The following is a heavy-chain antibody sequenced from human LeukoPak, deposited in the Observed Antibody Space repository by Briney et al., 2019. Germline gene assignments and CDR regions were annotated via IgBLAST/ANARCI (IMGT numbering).Heavy chain of an antibody. Sequence: GGSLRLSCAASGFTFDDYTMHWVRQAPGKGPEWVSVISWCGGSTYYADSVKGRFTISRDNSKNSLYLQMNSLRTEDTALYYCAKDILTGYRDYYYRMDVWGQGTTVTASS. CDR1: GFTFDDYT. CDR2: ISWCGGST. J-gene: IGHJ6*02. CDR3: AKDILTGYRDYYYRMDV. V-gene: IGHV3-43*01. D-gene: IGHD3-9*01.